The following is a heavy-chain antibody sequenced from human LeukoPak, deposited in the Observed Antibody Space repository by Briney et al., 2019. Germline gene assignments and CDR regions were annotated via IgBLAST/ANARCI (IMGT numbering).Heavy chain of an antibody. CDR1: GFTFSSYS. Sequence: GGSLRLSCAASGFTFSSYSMNWVRQAPGKGLEWVSYISSSSSTIYYADSVKGRFTISRDNAKNSLYLQMNSLRDEDTAVYYCAREKVPAAIGGFSYYYGMDVWGQGTTVTVSS. CDR3: AREKVPAAIGGFSYYYGMDV. D-gene: IGHD2-2*02. V-gene: IGHV3-48*02. J-gene: IGHJ6*02. CDR2: ISSSSSTI.